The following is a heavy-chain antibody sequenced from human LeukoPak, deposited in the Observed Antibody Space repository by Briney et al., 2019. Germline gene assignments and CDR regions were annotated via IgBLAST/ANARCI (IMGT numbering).Heavy chain of an antibody. CDR1: GFIFSSYA. J-gene: IGHJ6*02. CDR2: ISGSGGST. Sequence: GGSLRLSCAASGFIFSSYAMSWVRQAPGKGLEWVSAISGSGGSTYYADSVKGRFTISRDNSKNTLYLQMNSLRAEDTAVYYCAKDGGTYYDFWSGYYYYGMDVWGQGTTVTVSS. CDR3: AKDGGTYYDFWSGYYYYGMDV. V-gene: IGHV3-23*01. D-gene: IGHD3-3*01.